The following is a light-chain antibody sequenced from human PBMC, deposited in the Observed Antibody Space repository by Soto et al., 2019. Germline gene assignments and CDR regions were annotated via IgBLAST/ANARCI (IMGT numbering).Light chain of an antibody. V-gene: IGLV1-44*01. CDR2: NND. CDR3: AAWDDSLSGLYV. Sequence: QSALTQPPSASGTPGQRVTISCSGSSSNIGTYTVNWYQQFPGTAPKLLVYNNDQRPSGVPDRFSGFKYGTAASLAISGPQSEDEAEYYCAAWDDSLSGLYVFGTGTKVTVL. J-gene: IGLJ1*01. CDR1: SSNIGTYT.